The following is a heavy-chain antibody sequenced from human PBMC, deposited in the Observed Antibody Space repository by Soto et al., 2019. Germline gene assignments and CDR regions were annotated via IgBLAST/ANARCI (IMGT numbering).Heavy chain of an antibody. CDR3: ARAHFPRDAGIDWYFDL. Sequence: QVQLVESGGGVVQPGRSLRLSCAASGFTFSSYGMHWVRQAPGKGLEWVAVIWYDGSNKYYADSVKGRFTISRDNSTNTLYLQMNSLRAEDTAVYYCARAHFPRDAGIDWYFDLWGRGTLVAVSS. CDR1: GFTFSSYG. V-gene: IGHV3-33*01. CDR2: IWYDGSNK. J-gene: IGHJ2*01. D-gene: IGHD3-3*02.